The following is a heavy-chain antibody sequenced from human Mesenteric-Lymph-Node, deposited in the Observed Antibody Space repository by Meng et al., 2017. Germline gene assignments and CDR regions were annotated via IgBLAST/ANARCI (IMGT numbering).Heavy chain of an antibody. Sequence: GSLRLSCTVSGGSVSSGSYYWSWIRQPPGKGLEWIGYIYYSGSTNYNPSLKSRVTISVDTSKNQFSLKLSSVTAADTAVYYCARDLSVGYSYGFPYYYGMDVWGQGTTVTVSS. D-gene: IGHD5-18*01. J-gene: IGHJ6*02. CDR1: GGSVSSGSYY. CDR2: IYYSGST. V-gene: IGHV4-61*01. CDR3: ARDLSVGYSYGFPYYYGMDV.